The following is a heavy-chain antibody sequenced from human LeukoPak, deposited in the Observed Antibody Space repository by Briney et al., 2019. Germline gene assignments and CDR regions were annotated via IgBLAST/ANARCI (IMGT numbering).Heavy chain of an antibody. CDR3: ARTGDYYYMDV. J-gene: IGHJ6*03. CDR2: IYYSGST. CDR1: GGSISSYY. Sequence: PSETLSLTCTVSGGSISSYYWSWNRQPPGMGLEWIGYIYYSGSTNYNPPLKSRVTTSVDTSENQFSLKLLSVSAAHTGVSFCARTGDYYYMDVWGKGTTVTVSS. V-gene: IGHV4-59*01.